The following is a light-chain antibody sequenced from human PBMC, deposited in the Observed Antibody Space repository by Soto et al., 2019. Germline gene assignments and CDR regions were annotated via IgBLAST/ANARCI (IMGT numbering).Light chain of an antibody. V-gene: IGLV2-18*02. J-gene: IGLJ1*01. CDR3: SSYTSSSTYV. CDR1: SSDVGSYNR. CDR2: EVS. Sequence: QSVLTQPPSVSWSPGQSVTISCTGTSSDVGSYNRVSWYQQPPGTAPKLMIYEVSNRPSGVPDRFSGSKSGNTASLTISGLQAEDEADYYCSSYTSSSTYVFGTGTKV.